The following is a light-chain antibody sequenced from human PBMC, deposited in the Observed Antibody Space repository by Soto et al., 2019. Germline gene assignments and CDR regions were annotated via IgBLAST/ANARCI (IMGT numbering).Light chain of an antibody. CDR1: QSISDW. V-gene: IGKV1-12*01. J-gene: IGKJ4*01. Sequence: DIQLTQSPSTLSAYVGDRVNITCRASQSISDWLAWYQQKPGKAPKLLIYAASSLQSGVPSRFSGSGSGTDFTLTISSLQPEDFATYYCQQANSFPVTFGGGTEV. CDR3: QQANSFPVT. CDR2: AAS.